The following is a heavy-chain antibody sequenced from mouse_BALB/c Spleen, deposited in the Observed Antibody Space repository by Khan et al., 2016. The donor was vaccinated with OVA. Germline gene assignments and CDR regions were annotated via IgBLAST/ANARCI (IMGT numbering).Heavy chain of an antibody. CDR3: VRHGGFDPYYAMDN. V-gene: IGHV5-9*02. Sequence: KLVESGGGLVKPGGSLKLSCAASGFAFSSYDMSWVRQTPEKRLEWVATISSGGSYTKYSDSVKGRFIISRDKARNTLYLQMSSLRSEDTALYYCVRHGGFDPYYAMDNWGQGTSVTVSS. CDR2: ISSGGSYT. CDR1: GFAFSSYD. J-gene: IGHJ4*01.